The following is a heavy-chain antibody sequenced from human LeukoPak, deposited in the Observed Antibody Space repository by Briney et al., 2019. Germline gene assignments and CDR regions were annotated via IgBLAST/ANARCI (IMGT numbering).Heavy chain of an antibody. V-gene: IGHV3-21*01. D-gene: IGHD5-18*01. J-gene: IGHJ5*02. CDR1: GFTVSSNY. Sequence: PGGSLRLSCAASGFTVSSNYMTWVRQAPGKGLEWVSSISSSSNYIYYADSVKGRFTISRDNAKNSLYLQMNSLRAEDTAVYYCARVSVDTSMVSADNWFDPWGQGTLVTVSS. CDR3: ARVSVDTSMVSADNWFDP. CDR2: ISSSSNYI.